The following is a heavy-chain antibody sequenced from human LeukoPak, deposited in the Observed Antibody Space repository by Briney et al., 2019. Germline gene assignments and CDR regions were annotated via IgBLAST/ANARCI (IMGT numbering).Heavy chain of an antibody. J-gene: IGHJ4*02. CDR3: ARGCAWYGGCLNC. V-gene: IGHV4-59*01. D-gene: IGHD6-19*01. CDR2: ISNTGTT. Sequence: SETLSLTCTVSGGSISTYYWNWIRQPPGKGLEWLGYISNTGTTIYNPSLKGRVTLSLNTSKNQFSLRLSSVTAADTAVYYCARGCAWYGGCLNCWGQGALVTVSS. CDR1: GGSISTYY.